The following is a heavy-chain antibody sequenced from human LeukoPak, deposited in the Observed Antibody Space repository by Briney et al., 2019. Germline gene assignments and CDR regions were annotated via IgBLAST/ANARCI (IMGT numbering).Heavy chain of an antibody. CDR1: GGSVSSGSYY. J-gene: IGHJ4*02. CDR3: ARGVYSGTYYVDH. D-gene: IGHD1-26*01. CDR2: IYYSGST. V-gene: IGHV4-61*01. Sequence: PSETLSLTCTVSGGSVSSGSYYWNWIRQPPGKGLEWIGYIYYSGSTNYSPSLKSRVTISVDTSKNQFSLKLSSVTAADTALYYCARGVYSGTYYVDHWGQGTLVTVSS.